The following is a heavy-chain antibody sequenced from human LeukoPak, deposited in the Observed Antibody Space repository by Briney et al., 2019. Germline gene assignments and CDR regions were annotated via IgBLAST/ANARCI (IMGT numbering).Heavy chain of an antibody. Sequence: SVKVSCKASGGTFSSYAISWVRQAPGQGLEWMGRIIPILGIANYAQKFQGRATITADKSTSTAYMELSSLRSEDTAVYYCARVGGQVVTARYFDYWGQGTLVTVSS. D-gene: IGHD2-21*02. CDR1: GGTFSSYA. CDR3: ARVGGQVVTARYFDY. V-gene: IGHV1-69*04. J-gene: IGHJ4*02. CDR2: IIPILGIA.